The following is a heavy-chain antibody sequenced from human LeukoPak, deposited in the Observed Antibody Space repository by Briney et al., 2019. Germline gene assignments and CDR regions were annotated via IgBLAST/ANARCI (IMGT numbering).Heavy chain of an antibody. CDR1: GYTFTSYY. V-gene: IGHV1-2*02. Sequence: GASVKVSCKASGYTFTSYYMHWVRQAPGQGLEWMGIINPSGGSTNYAQKFQGRVTMTRDTSISTAYMELSRLRSDDTAVYYCARGPRLLWFGEPSVWGQGTLVTVSS. J-gene: IGHJ4*02. CDR2: INPSGGST. D-gene: IGHD3-10*01. CDR3: ARGPRLLWFGEPSV.